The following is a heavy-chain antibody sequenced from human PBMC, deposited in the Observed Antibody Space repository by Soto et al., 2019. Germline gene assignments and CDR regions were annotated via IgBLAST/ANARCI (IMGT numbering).Heavy chain of an antibody. V-gene: IGHV1-24*01. CDR1: GYTLTELS. D-gene: IGHD3-10*01. CDR2: FDPEDGET. Sequence: ASVKVSCKVSGYTLTELSMHWVRQAPGKGLEWMGGFDPEDGETIYAQKFQGRVTMTEDTSTDTAYKELSSLRSEDTAVYYCATVSPAPIYYYGPQPPPHMAFDIWGQGTMVTVSS. J-gene: IGHJ3*02. CDR3: ATVSPAPIYYYGPQPPPHMAFDI.